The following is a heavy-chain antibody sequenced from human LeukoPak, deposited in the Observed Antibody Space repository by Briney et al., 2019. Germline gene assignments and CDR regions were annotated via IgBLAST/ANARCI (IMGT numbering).Heavy chain of an antibody. V-gene: IGHV1-18*01. J-gene: IGHJ4*02. CDR3: ARDRYYGSGSYLNY. CDR2: ISAYNGNT. D-gene: IGHD3-10*01. Sequence: GASVKVSCKASGYTFTSYGISWVRQAPGQGLEWMGWISAYNGNTNYAQKLRGRVTMTTDTSTSTAYMELRSLRSDDTAVYYCARDRYYGSGSYLNYWGQGTLVTVSS. CDR1: GYTFTSYG.